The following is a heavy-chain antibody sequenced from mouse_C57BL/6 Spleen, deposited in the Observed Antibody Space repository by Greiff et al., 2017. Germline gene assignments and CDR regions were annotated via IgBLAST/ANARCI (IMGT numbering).Heavy chain of an antibody. V-gene: IGHV1-64*01. CDR2: IHPNSGST. D-gene: IGHD1-1*01. CDR3: ARHPTVVAEGFGY. Sequence: QVQLQQPGAELVKPGASVKLSCKASGYTFTSYWMHWVKQRPGQGLEWIGMIHPNSGSTNYNEKFKSKATLTVDKSSSTAYMQLSSLTSEDSAVYYGARHPTVVAEGFGYWGQGTTLTVSS. J-gene: IGHJ2*01. CDR1: GYTFTSYW.